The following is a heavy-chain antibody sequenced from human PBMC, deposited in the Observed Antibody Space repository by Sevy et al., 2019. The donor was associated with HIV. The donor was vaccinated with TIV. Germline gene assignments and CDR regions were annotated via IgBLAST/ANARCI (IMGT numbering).Heavy chain of an antibody. CDR2: IIPIFGTA. J-gene: IGHJ4*02. D-gene: IGHD3-22*01. Sequence: ASVKVSCKASGGTFSSYAISWVRQAPGQGLEWMGGIIPIFGTANYAQKFQGRVTITADESTSTAYMELSSLRSEDTAMYYCARKSVDYYDSSGYYYDYFDYWGQGTLVTVSS. CDR3: ARKSVDYYDSSGYYYDYFDY. CDR1: GGTFSSYA. V-gene: IGHV1-69*13.